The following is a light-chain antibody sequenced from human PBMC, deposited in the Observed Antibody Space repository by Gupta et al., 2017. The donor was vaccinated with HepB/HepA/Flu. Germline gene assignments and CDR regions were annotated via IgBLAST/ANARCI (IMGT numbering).Light chain of an antibody. CDR3: QQLNSYPFT. Sequence: DIQLTQSPSFLSASVGNRVTITCRASRGISSYLAWYQQKPGKAPKLLIYTASTLQSGVPSRFSGSGSGTEFTLTINRLQAEDVATYYCQQLNSYPFTFGGGTKVEVK. V-gene: IGKV1-9*01. J-gene: IGKJ4*01. CDR2: TAS. CDR1: RGISSY.